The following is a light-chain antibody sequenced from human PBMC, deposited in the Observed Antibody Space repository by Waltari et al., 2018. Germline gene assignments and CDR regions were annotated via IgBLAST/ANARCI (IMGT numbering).Light chain of an antibody. V-gene: IGKV2-30*01. CDR2: KVS. Sequence: DVVMTQSPLSLPVTLGQPDSISFRSSHSLVYSDGNTYLNWFQQRPGQSPRRLIYKVSNRASGVPDRFSGSGSGTDFTLKISRVEAEDVGVYYCMQRTHWPYTFGQGTKLEIK. CDR1: HSLVYSDGNTY. J-gene: IGKJ2*01. CDR3: MQRTHWPYT.